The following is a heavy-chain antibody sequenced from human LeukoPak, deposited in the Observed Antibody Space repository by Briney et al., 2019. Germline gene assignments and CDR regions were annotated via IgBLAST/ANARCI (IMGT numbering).Heavy chain of an antibody. CDR1: GGTFSSYA. V-gene: IGHV1-69*06. CDR3: ASELGATQLYSKGRVGVWFDP. CDR2: IIPIFGTA. D-gene: IGHD2-8*01. Sequence: GASVKVSCKASGGTFSSYAISWVRQAPGQGLEWMGGIIPIFGTANYAQKFQGRVTITADKSTSTAYMELSSLRSEDTAVYYCASELGATQLYSKGRVGVWFDPWGQGTLVTVSS. J-gene: IGHJ5*02.